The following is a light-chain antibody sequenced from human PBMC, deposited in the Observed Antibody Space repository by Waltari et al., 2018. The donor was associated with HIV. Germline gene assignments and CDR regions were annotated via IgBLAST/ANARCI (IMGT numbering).Light chain of an antibody. J-gene: IGLJ1*01. CDR2: EGS. V-gene: IGLV2-23*03. Sequence: QSALTNPASVPGSPGHSITLPCTGTTSDGGSYNLVSWYQQHTGKAPKLMIYEGSKRPSGVSNRFSGSKSGNTASLTISGLQAEDEADYYFCSYAGSNTFVFVTGTKDTVL. CDR3: CSYAGSNTFV. CDR1: TSDGGSYNL.